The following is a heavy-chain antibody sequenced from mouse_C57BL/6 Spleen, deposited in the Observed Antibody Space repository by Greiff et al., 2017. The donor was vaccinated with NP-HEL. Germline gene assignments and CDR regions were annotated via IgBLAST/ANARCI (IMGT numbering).Heavy chain of an antibody. D-gene: IGHD3-2*02. CDR3: AREAAQAPAWFAY. CDR1: GFNIKNTY. Sequence: EVQLQQSVAELVRPGASVKLSCTASGFNIKNTYMHWVKQRPEQGLEWIGRIDPANGNTKYAPKFQGKANITAEKSSNKAYLQLSSLTSEDTAIYYCAREAAQAPAWFAYWGQGTLVTVSA. J-gene: IGHJ3*01. CDR2: IDPANGNT. V-gene: IGHV14-3*01.